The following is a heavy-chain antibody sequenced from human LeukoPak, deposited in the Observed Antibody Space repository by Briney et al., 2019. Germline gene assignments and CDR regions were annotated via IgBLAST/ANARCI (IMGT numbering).Heavy chain of an antibody. D-gene: IGHD3-22*01. CDR2: ISWNSGSI. Sequence: GGSLRLSCAASGFTFDDYAMHWVRQAPGKGLEWVSGISWNSGSIGYADSVKGRFTISRDNAKNSLYLQMNSLRAEDTALYYCAKGPWRNYYDSSGYVDYWGQGTLVTVSS. CDR1: GFTFDDYA. J-gene: IGHJ4*02. CDR3: AKGPWRNYYDSSGYVDY. V-gene: IGHV3-9*01.